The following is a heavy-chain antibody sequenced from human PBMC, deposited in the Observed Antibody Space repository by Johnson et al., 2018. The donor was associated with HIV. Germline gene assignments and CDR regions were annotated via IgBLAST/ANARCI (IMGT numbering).Heavy chain of an antibody. CDR2: ISWNSGSI. V-gene: IGHV3-23*04. D-gene: IGHD6-13*01. J-gene: IGHJ3*02. CDR3: AKVSSWYFLRAFDI. Sequence: VQLVESGGGLVKPGGSLRLSCAASGFTFSNAWMSWVRQAPGKGLEWVSGISWNSGSIGYADSVKGRFTISRDNSKNTLYLQMNSLRAEGTAVYYCAKVSSWYFLRAFDIWGQGTMVTVSS. CDR1: GFTFSNAW.